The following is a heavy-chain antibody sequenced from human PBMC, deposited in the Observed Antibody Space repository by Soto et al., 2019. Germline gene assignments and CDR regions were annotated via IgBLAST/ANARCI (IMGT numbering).Heavy chain of an antibody. CDR1: GGSVSNYF. D-gene: IGHD4-17*01. Sequence: SETLSLTCTVSGGSVSNYFWSWVRQPPGKGLEWIGEIYHSGSTNYNPSLKSRVTISVDKSKNQFSLKLSSVTAADTAVYYCARQSTVTIDYWGQGTLVTVSS. CDR3: ARQSTVTIDY. CDR2: IYHSGST. J-gene: IGHJ4*02. V-gene: IGHV4-4*02.